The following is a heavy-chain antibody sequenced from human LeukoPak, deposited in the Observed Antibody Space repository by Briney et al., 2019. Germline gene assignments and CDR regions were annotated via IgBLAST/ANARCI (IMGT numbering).Heavy chain of an antibody. CDR3: ARVGLLTGYYFFDY. V-gene: IGHV1-18*01. CDR2: IRGDNGNT. Sequence: ASVKVSCKASGYTFSNYGISWVRQAPGQGLEWVGWIRGDNGNTNYAQKFQGRVTMTTESSTSTAYMELGSPGSDETAVYYCARVGLLTGYYFFDYWGQGTLVTVSS. CDR1: GYTFSNYG. J-gene: IGHJ4*02. D-gene: IGHD3-9*01.